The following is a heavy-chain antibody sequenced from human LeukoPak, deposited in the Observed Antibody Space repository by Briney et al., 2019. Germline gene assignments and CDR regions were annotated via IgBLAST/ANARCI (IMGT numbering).Heavy chain of an antibody. CDR1: GYTFTGYY. Sequence: ASVKVSCKASGYTFTGYYMHWVRQAPGQGLEWMGWINPNSGGTNYAQKFQGRVTMTRDTSISTAYMELSRLRSDDTAVYYCARTAYDSSGRYYYYYYMDVWGKGTTVTVSS. V-gene: IGHV1-2*02. J-gene: IGHJ6*03. D-gene: IGHD3-22*01. CDR3: ARTAYDSSGRYYYYYYMDV. CDR2: INPNSGGT.